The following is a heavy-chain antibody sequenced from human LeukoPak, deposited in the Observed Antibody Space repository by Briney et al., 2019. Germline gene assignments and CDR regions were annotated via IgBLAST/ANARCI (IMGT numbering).Heavy chain of an antibody. D-gene: IGHD6-13*01. Sequence: SETLSLTCTLSGGSISTYYWSWIRQPPGKGLEWIGYISYSGNTNYNPSLKSRVTISVDTSKNQFSLKLTSVTAADTAVYYCARQGGYIAPLALWGQGTLVTVSA. V-gene: IGHV4-59*08. CDR2: ISYSGNT. J-gene: IGHJ4*02. CDR1: GGSISTYY. CDR3: ARQGGYIAPLAL.